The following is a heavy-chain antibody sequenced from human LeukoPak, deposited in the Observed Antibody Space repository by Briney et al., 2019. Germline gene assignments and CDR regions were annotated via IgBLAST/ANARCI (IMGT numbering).Heavy chain of an antibody. V-gene: IGHV4-59*12. D-gene: IGHD3-22*01. CDR1: GGSIGSYF. CDR2: IYYTGGT. CDR3: ARDISEYYYDSSGLFDY. Sequence: SETLSLTCTVSGGSIGSYFWSWLRQPPGKGLEWIGYIYYTGGTTYNPSLKSRVTISVDTSKNQFSLKLSSVTAADTAVYYCARDISEYYYDSSGLFDYWGQGTLVTVSS. J-gene: IGHJ4*02.